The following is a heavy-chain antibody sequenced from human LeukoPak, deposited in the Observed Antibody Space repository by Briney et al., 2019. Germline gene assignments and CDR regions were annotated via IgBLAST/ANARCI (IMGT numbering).Heavy chain of an antibody. CDR1: GGSFSGYY. CDR2: INHSGST. Sequence: SETLSLTYAVYGGSFSGYYWSWIRQPPGKGLEWIGEINHSGSTNYNPSLKSRVTISVDTSKNQFSLKLSSVTAADTAVYYCARESRYYYYMDVWGKGTTVTVSS. CDR3: ARESRYYYYMDV. J-gene: IGHJ6*03. V-gene: IGHV4-34*01.